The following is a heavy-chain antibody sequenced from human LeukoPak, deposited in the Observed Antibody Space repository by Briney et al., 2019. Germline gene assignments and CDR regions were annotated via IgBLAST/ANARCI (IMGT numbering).Heavy chain of an antibody. CDR1: GGTFSRYA. J-gene: IGHJ6*03. D-gene: IGHD2-2*01. CDR3: ARVVCSSTSCYRLYYYYMDV. V-gene: IGHV1-69*13. CDR2: IIPIFGTA. Sequence: SVKVSCKASGGTFSRYAISWVRQAPGQGLEWMGGIIPIFGTANYAQKFQGRVTITADESTSTAYMELSSLRSEDTAVYYCARVVCSSTSCYRLYYYYMDVWGKGTTVTVSS.